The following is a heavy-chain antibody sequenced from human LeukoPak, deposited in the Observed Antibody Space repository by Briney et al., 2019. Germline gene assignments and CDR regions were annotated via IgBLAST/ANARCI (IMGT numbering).Heavy chain of an antibody. CDR2: ISAYNGNT. J-gene: IGHJ4*02. Sequence: ASVKVSCNASGYTFTSYGISWVRQAPGQGLEWMGWISAYNGNTNYAQKLQGRVTMTTDTSTSTAYMELRSLRSDDTTVYYCAREGQGYDSSGYPYWGQGTLVTVSS. CDR1: GYTFTSYG. CDR3: AREGQGYDSSGYPY. D-gene: IGHD3-22*01. V-gene: IGHV1-18*01.